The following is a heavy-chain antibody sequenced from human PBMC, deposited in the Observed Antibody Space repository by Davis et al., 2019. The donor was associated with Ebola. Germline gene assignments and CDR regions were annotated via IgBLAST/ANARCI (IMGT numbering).Heavy chain of an antibody. J-gene: IGHJ4*02. CDR2: ISAYNGNT. CDR1: GYSFTGNY. CDR3: ARDFEDYGSGY. D-gene: IGHD3-10*01. Sequence: ASVKVSCKASGYSFTGNYIQWVRQAPGQGLEWMGWISAYNGNTNYAQKLQGRVTMTTDTSTSTAYMELRSLRSDDTAVYYCARDFEDYGSGYWGQGTLVTVSS. V-gene: IGHV1-18*04.